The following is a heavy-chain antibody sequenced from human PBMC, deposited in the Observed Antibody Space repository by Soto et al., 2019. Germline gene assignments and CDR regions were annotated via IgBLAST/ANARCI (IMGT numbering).Heavy chain of an antibody. CDR2: ISGSGVGT. D-gene: IGHD4-17*01. Sequence: GGSLRLSCAASGFTFSSYAMSWVRQAPGKGLEWVSAISGSGVGTYYADSVKGRFTISRDNSKNTLYLQMNSLRAEDTAVYYCARAVRNTEGYYYGMDVWGQGTTVTVSS. J-gene: IGHJ6*02. CDR3: ARAVRNTEGYYYGMDV. CDR1: GFTFSSYA. V-gene: IGHV3-23*01.